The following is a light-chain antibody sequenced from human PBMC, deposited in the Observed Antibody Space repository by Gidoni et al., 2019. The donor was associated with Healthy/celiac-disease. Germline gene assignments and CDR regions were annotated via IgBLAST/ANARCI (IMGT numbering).Light chain of an antibody. Sequence: AIRMTQSPSSLSASTGDRVTTTCRASQGIRSYLAWYQQKPGKAPKLLIYAASTLQSGVPSRFSGSGSGTDFTLTISCMQSEDFATYYCQQYYSYPPMYTFGQGTKLEIK. CDR2: AAS. CDR3: QQYYSYPPMYT. J-gene: IGKJ2*01. CDR1: QGIRSY. V-gene: IGKV1-8*01.